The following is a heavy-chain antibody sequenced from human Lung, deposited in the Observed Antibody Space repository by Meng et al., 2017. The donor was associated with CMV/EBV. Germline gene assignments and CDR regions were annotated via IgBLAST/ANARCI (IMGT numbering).Heavy chain of an antibody. J-gene: IGHJ4*02. CDR3: ARARSPTHFDY. CDR2: IGTIGDT. Sequence: GESLKISCTASGFTFSTYDFQWVRQPTGKGLEWVSSIGTIGDTYSIGSVKGRFIISREDAKNTVYLQMNGLRDGDTGLYYCARARSPTHFDYWGQGALVTVSS. V-gene: IGHV3-13*01. CDR1: GFTFSTYD.